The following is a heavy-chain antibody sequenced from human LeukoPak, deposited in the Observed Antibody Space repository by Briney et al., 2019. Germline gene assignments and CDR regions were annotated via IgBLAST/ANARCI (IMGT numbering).Heavy chain of an antibody. Sequence: GGSLRLSCAASGFTVSSNYMSWVRQAPGKGLEWVSVIYSGGSTYYADSVKGRFTISRDNSKNTLYLQTTSLRAEDTVVYYCARGGSRAFDIWGQGTMVTVSS. J-gene: IGHJ3*02. CDR1: GFTVSSNY. D-gene: IGHD1-26*01. CDR2: IYSGGST. V-gene: IGHV3-53*01. CDR3: ARGGSRAFDI.